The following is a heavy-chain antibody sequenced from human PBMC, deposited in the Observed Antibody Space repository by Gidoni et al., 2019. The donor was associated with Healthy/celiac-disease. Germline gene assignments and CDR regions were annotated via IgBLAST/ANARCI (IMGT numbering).Heavy chain of an antibody. CDR2: TYYRSKWYN. CDR3: ARLWYSSGWYISHDAFDI. CDR1: GDRVSSNSAA. V-gene: IGHV6-1*01. D-gene: IGHD6-19*01. Sequence: QVQLQQSGPGLVKPSQPLSLTCAIPGDRVSSNSAALNWIRQSPSKGLEWLVRTYYRSKWYNNYAVSVKSRITITPDTSKTQFSRQLNSVTPEDTAVYYCARLWYSSGWYISHDAFDIWGQGTMVTVSS. J-gene: IGHJ3*02.